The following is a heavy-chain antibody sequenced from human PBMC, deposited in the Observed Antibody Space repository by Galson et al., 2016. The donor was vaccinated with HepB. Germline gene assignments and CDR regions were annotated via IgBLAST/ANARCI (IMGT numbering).Heavy chain of an antibody. Sequence: SLRLSCAASDLTFGDFYMTWVRQAPGKGLEWLSYISSSGRTTYYADSVKGRFTVSRDNAKKSLYLRMNSLRVEDTAVYYCARDLTPRYGVGAFDLWGQGTMVTVSS. CDR3: ARDLTPRYGVGAFDL. J-gene: IGHJ3*01. CDR1: DLTFGDFY. D-gene: IGHD2-8*01. CDR2: ISSSGRTT. V-gene: IGHV3-11*01.